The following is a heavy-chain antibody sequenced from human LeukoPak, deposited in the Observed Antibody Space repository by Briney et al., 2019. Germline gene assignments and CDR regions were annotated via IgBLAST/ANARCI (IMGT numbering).Heavy chain of an antibody. V-gene: IGHV1-46*03. D-gene: IGHD3-22*01. CDR3: ARQDYYDSSNY. CDR2: INPSGGST. Sequence: ASEKVSCEASGYTFTSYNMHWVRQAPGQGLEWMGKINPSGGSTTYAQKFQGRVTMTRDTSTSTVYMEQRSLRAEDTAVYYCARQDYYDSSNYWGQGTLVTVSS. J-gene: IGHJ4*02. CDR1: GYTFTSYN.